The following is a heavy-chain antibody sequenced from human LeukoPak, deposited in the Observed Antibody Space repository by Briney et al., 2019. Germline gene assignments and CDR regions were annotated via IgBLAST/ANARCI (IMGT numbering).Heavy chain of an antibody. D-gene: IGHD2-21*01. CDR2: ISAISGSGETT. CDR1: GFTFTNYA. Sequence: GGSLRLSCAASGFTFTNYAMSWVRQTSGKGLEWVSAISAISGSGETTYYADSVKGRFTISRDNSKSSLYLQMNSLRAEDTAVYYCAKFFGVIISTYPYDYWGQGTLVTVSS. J-gene: IGHJ4*02. V-gene: IGHV3-23*01. CDR3: AKFFGVIISTYPYDY.